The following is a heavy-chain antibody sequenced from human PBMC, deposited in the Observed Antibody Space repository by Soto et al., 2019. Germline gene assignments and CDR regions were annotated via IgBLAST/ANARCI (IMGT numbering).Heavy chain of an antibody. V-gene: IGHV4-31*03. CDR1: GGSISSGGYY. D-gene: IGHD5-18*01. Sequence: QVQLQESGPGLVKPSQTLSLTCTVSGGSISSGGYYWSWIRQHPGKGLEWIGYIYYSGSNYYNPSLNSRVTISVDTSKNQFSLKLSSVTAADTAVYYCARSGYSYGPNPLLYWGQGTLVTVSS. J-gene: IGHJ4*02. CDR3: ARSGYSYGPNPLLY. CDR2: IYYSGSN.